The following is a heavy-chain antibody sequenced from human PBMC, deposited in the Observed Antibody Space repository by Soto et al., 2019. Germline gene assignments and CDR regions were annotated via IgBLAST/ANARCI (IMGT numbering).Heavy chain of an antibody. CDR3: ARDEGTTVVTPTYAFDI. D-gene: IGHD4-17*01. CDR1: GFTVSSNY. V-gene: IGHV3-66*01. J-gene: IGHJ3*02. CDR2: IYSGGST. Sequence: GGSLRLSCAASGFTVSSNYMSWVRQAPGKGLEWVSVIYSGGSTYYADSVKGRFTISRDNSKNTLYLQMNSLRAEDTAVYYCARDEGTTVVTPTYAFDIWGQGTMVTVSS.